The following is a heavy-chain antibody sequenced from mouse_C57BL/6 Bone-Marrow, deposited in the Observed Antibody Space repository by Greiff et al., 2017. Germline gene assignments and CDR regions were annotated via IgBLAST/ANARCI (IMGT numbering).Heavy chain of an antibody. Sequence: QVQLQQSGAELARPGASVKLSCKASGYTFTSYGISWVKQRPGQGLEWIGELYPRSGNTYYNEKFKGKATLTADKSSSTAYMGLRSLTSEDSAVYVCARGGNNHVGYWGQGTTLTGSS. CDR2: LYPRSGNT. J-gene: IGHJ2*01. V-gene: IGHV1-81*01. D-gene: IGHD1-1*01. CDR1: GYTFTSYG. CDR3: ARGGNNHVGY.